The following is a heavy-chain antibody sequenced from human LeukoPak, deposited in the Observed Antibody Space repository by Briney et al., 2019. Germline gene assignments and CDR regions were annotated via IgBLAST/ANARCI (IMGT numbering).Heavy chain of an antibody. J-gene: IGHJ4*02. V-gene: IGHV3-30*04. CDR1: GFTFSSYA. CDR3: ARDGRPTRVDY. D-gene: IGHD6-25*01. CDR2: ISYDGSNK. Sequence: GGSLRLSCAASGFTFSSYAMHWVRQAPGKGLEWVAVISYDGSNKYYADSVKGRFTISRDNSKNTLYLQMNSLRAEDTAVYYCARDGRPTRVDYWGQGTLVTVSS.